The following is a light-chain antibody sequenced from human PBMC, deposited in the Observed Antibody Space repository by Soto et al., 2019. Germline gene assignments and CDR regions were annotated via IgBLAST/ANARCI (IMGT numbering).Light chain of an antibody. CDR1: QSVSDNY. CDR2: GAS. V-gene: IGKV3-20*01. Sequence: EIVLTQSPGTLSLSPGERATLSCRASQSVSDNYLAWYKQKPGQAPRLLIYGASSRATGIPDRFSGSGSGTGFTLTISRLEPEDFAVYYCQQYGSSPRTVGVGTKVDTK. J-gene: IGKJ4*01. CDR3: QQYGSSPRT.